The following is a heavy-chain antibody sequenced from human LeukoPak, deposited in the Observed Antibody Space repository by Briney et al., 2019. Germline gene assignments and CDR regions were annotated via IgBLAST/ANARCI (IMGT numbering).Heavy chain of an antibody. Sequence: GESLKISCKGSGYSFTSYWIGWVRQMPGKGLEWMGIIYPGDSDTRYSPSFQGQVTISADKSISTAYLQWSSLKASDTAMYYCARHRERRTTMVRGIYYYYGMDVWGQGTTVTVSS. CDR1: GYSFTSYW. D-gene: IGHD3-10*01. J-gene: IGHJ6*02. V-gene: IGHV5-51*01. CDR3: ARHRERRTTMVRGIYYYYGMDV. CDR2: IYPGDSDT.